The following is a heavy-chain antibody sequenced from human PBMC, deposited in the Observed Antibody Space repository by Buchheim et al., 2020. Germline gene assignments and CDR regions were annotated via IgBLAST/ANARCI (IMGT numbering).Heavy chain of an antibody. V-gene: IGHV1-3*01. CDR2: INAGNGNT. D-gene: IGHD2-21*01. Sequence: QVQLVQSGAEVKKPGASVKVSCKASGYTFTSYAMHWVRQAPGQRLEWMGWINAGNGNTKYSQKFQGRVTITRDTSASTDYMELSSLRSEDTAVYYCARDHWEHIVVFGSDYWGQGTL. CDR1: GYTFTSYA. CDR3: ARDHWEHIVVFGSDY. J-gene: IGHJ4*02.